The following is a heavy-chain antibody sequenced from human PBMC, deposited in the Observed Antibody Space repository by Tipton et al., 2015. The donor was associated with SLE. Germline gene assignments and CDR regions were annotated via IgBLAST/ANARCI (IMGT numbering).Heavy chain of an antibody. CDR1: GGSISSYY. V-gene: IGHV4-59*12. Sequence: LRLSCTVSGGSISSYYWSWIRQPPGKGLEWIGYISYSGSTNYNPSLKSRVTISVDTSKNQFSLKLSSVTAADTAVYYCARGPPTGTTDYWGQGTLVTVSS. CDR3: ARGPPTGTTDY. CDR2: ISYSGST. D-gene: IGHD1-7*01. J-gene: IGHJ4*02.